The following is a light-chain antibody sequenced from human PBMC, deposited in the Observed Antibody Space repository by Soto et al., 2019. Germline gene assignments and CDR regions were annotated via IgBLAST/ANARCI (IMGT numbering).Light chain of an antibody. CDR2: AAS. V-gene: IGKV1-12*01. Sequence: DIQMTQSPSSVSASVGDRVTITCRASQDIRSWLAWYQHKPGKAPKLLIFAASTLQSGVPSRFSGSGSGTDFTLTISSLQPEDFATYYCQQANSFPYTVGQGTKVDIK. J-gene: IGKJ2*01. CDR3: QQANSFPYT. CDR1: QDIRSW.